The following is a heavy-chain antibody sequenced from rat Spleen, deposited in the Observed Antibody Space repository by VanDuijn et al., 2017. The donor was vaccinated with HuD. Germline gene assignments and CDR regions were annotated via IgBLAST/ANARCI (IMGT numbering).Heavy chain of an antibody. CDR1: GFSLTSYH. J-gene: IGHJ4*01. D-gene: IGHD1-9*01. Sequence: QVQLKESGPGLVQPSQTLSLTCTVSGFSLTSYHVSCVRQPPGKGLEWMGGIWGDGSTDYNSALKSRLSISRDTSKSQVFLKMNSLQTDDTAIYFCTKHTTGIRDYVMDAWGQGASVTVSS. V-gene: IGHV2-15*01. CDR3: TKHTTGIRDYVMDA. CDR2: IWGDGST.